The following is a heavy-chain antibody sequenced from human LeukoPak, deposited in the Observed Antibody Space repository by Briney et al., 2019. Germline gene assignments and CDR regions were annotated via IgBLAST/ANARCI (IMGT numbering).Heavy chain of an antibody. D-gene: IGHD3-22*01. CDR1: GGSISNYY. Sequence: KASETLSLTCTVSGGSISNYYWSWMRQPPGKGLEWIGYIYYSGSTNYNPSPKSRVTISVDTPKNQFSLKLTSVTAADTAVYYCARGGLSYDSSSWFDYWGQGTLVTVSS. CDR2: IYYSGST. V-gene: IGHV4-59*01. J-gene: IGHJ4*02. CDR3: ARGGLSYDSSSWFDY.